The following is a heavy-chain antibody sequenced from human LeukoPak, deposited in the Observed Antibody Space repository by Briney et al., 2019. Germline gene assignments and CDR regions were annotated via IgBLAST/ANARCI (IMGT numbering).Heavy chain of an antibody. Sequence: GASVKVSCKASGYTFTSYYMHWVRQAPGQGLDWMGIINPSGGSTSYAQKFQGRVTMTRDTSTSTVYMELSSLRSEDTAVYYCARGGEALWFGELNWFDPWGQGTLVTVSS. CDR1: GYTFTSYY. J-gene: IGHJ5*02. CDR3: ARGGEALWFGELNWFDP. V-gene: IGHV1-46*01. D-gene: IGHD3-10*01. CDR2: INPSGGST.